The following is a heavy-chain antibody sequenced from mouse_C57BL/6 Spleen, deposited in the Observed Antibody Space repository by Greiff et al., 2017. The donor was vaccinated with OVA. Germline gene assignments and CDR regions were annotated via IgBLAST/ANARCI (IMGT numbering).Heavy chain of an antibody. V-gene: IGHV5-4*01. D-gene: IGHD1-1*01. CDR3: ARDHYYGSSGYFDY. Sequence: EVQRVESGGGLVKPGGSLKLSCAASGFTFSSYAMSWVRQTPEKRLEWVATISDGGSYTYYPDNVKGRFTISRDNAKNNLYLQMSRLKSEDTAMYYCARDHYYGSSGYFDYWGQGTTLTVSS. J-gene: IGHJ2*01. CDR2: ISDGGSYT. CDR1: GFTFSSYA.